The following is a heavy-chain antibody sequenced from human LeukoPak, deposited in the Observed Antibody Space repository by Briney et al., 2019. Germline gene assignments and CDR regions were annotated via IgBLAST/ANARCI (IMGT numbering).Heavy chain of an antibody. J-gene: IGHJ6*02. CDR2: IYYSGST. V-gene: IGHV4-30-4*01. CDR1: GGSISSGDYY. D-gene: IGHD3-22*01. CDR3: ANTGHYYDSTPYGMDV. Sequence: SETLSLTCTVSGGSISSGDYYWSWIRQPPGKGLEWRWYIYYSGSTYYNPSLKSRVTISVDTSKNQFSLKLSSVTAADTAVYYCANTGHYYDSTPYGMDVWGQGTTVTVSS.